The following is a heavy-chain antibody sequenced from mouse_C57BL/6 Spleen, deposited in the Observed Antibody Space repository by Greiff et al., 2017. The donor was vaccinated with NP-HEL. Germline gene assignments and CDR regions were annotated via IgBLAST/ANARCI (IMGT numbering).Heavy chain of an antibody. J-gene: IGHJ1*03. V-gene: IGHV1-50*01. CDR3: ARSGHDGYYGWYFDV. CDR2: IDPSDSYT. CDR1: GYTFTSYW. D-gene: IGHD2-3*01. Sequence: QVQLQQPGAELVKPGASVKLSCKASGYTFTSYWMQWVKQRPGQGLEWIGEIDPSDSYTNYNQKFKGKATLTVDTSSSTAYMQLSSLTSEDSAVYYCARSGHDGYYGWYFDVWGTGTTVTVSS.